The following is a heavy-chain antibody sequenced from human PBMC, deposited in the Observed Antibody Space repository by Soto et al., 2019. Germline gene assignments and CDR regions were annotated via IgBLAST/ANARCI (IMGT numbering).Heavy chain of an antibody. V-gene: IGHV3-48*03. Sequence: EAKLEESGGGLIEPGGSLRLSCAASGFSFSAFEMNWVRQAPGKGPEWVAHIKSGGSFTLYAASVKGRFTISRDDADNSLYLQMNRLRAEDTALYYGTKEKSVMNSGYDAFDLWGRGTMVTVSS. CDR2: IKSGGSFT. CDR1: GFSFSAFE. D-gene: IGHD5-12*01. J-gene: IGHJ3*01. CDR3: TKEKSVMNSGYDAFDL.